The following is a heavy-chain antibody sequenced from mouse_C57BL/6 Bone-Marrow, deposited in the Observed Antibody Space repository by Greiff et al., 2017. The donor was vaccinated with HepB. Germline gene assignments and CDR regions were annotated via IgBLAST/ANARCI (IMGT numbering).Heavy chain of an antibody. CDR1: EYEFPSHN. D-gene: IGHD1-1*01. Sequence: EVKLQESGGGLVQPGESLKLSCESNEYEFPSHNMSWVRKTPEKRLELVAAINSDGGSTYYPDTMERRFIISRDNTKKTLYLQMSSLRSEVTALYYCARHYYGSSFLYYYAMDYWGQGTSVTVSS. CDR3: ARHYYGSSFLYYYAMDY. V-gene: IGHV5-2*01. J-gene: IGHJ4*01. CDR2: INSDGGST.